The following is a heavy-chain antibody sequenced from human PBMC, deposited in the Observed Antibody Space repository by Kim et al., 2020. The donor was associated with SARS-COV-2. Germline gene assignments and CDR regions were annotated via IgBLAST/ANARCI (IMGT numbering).Heavy chain of an antibody. CDR2: ISSNGGST. J-gene: IGHJ6*02. Sequence: GGSLRLSCSASGFTFSSYAMHWVRQAPGKGLEYVSAISSNGGSTYYADSVKGRFTISRDNSKNTLYLQMSRLRAEDTAVYYCVKEGIYELTTYYGMDVWGHGTTVTVS. D-gene: IGHD3-22*01. CDR1: GFTFSSYA. V-gene: IGHV3-64D*06. CDR3: VKEGIYELTTYYGMDV.